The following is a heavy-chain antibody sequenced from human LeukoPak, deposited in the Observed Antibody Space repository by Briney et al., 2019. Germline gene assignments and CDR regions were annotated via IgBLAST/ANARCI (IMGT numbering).Heavy chain of an antibody. CDR3: AKSNAWDWFDP. CDR1: GGSITSSNW. Sequence: ASETLSLTCAVSGGSITSSNWWSWVRQPPEKGLEWIGEIYYTGNTNYNPSLKSRVTISVDKSNNQFSLNLSSVTAADTAVYYCAKSNAWDWFDPWGQGTLVTVSS. V-gene: IGHV4-4*02. D-gene: IGHD4-11*01. CDR2: IYYTGNT. J-gene: IGHJ5*02.